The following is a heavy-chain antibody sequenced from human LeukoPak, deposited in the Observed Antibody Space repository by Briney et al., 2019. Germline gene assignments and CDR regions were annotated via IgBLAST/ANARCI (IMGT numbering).Heavy chain of an antibody. CDR2: ISSSGSTI. Sequence: GGSLRLSCAASGFTFSSYGMHWVRQAPGKGLEWVSYISSSGSTIYYADSVKGRFTISRDNARNSLYLQMNSLRAEDTAVYYCAREGRSESDYYYYGMDVWGQGTTVTVSS. J-gene: IGHJ6*02. CDR1: GFTFSSYG. CDR3: AREGRSESDYYYYGMDV. V-gene: IGHV3-48*04. D-gene: IGHD3-3*01.